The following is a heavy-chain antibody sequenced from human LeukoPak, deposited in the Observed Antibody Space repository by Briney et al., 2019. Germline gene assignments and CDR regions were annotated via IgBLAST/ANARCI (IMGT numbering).Heavy chain of an antibody. V-gene: IGHV4-38-2*02. D-gene: IGHD6-13*01. CDR1: GYSISSGYY. CDR3: ARHSSSWTPFDY. J-gene: IGHJ4*02. Sequence: PSETLSLTCNVSGYSISSGYYWGWIRQPPGKGLEWIGSIYHSGSTYYNPSLKSRVTISVDTSKSQFSLKLSSVTAADTAVYYCARHSSSWTPFDYWGQGTLVTVSS. CDR2: IYHSGST.